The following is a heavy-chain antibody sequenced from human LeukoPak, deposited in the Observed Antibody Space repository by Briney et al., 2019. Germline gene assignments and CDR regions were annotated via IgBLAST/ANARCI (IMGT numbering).Heavy chain of an antibody. CDR1: GGSISSSSYY. CDR2: IYYSGST. V-gene: IGHV4-39*07. D-gene: IGHD1-26*01. J-gene: IGHJ5*02. Sequence: KPSETLSPTCTVSGGSISSSSYYWGWIRQPPGKGLEWIGSIYYSGSTYYNPSLKSRVTISVDTSKNQFSLKLSSVTAADTAVYYCARDKGGHVRGGFDPWGQGTLVTVSS. CDR3: ARDKGGHVRGGFDP.